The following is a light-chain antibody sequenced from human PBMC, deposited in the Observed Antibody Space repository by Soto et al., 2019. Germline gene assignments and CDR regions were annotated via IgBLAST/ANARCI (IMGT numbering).Light chain of an antibody. J-gene: IGLJ1*01. CDR3: CSYAGSYTLYV. CDR2: DVS. Sequence: SALTQPRSVSGSPGQSVTISCTGTSSDVGGYNYVSWYQQHPGKAPKLMIYDVSERPSGVPDRFSGSKSGNTASLTISGLQAEDEANYYCCSYAGSYTLYVFGTGTKVTVL. V-gene: IGLV2-11*01. CDR1: SSDVGGYNY.